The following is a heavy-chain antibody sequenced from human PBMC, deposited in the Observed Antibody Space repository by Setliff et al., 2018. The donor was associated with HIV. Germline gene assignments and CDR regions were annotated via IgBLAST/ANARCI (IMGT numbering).Heavy chain of an antibody. V-gene: IGHV4-38-2*01. J-gene: IGHJ5*02. CDR2: IYQSGSI. CDR3: ARPRRVRSRAWYWFDI. CDR1: GYSVNSGFS. D-gene: IGHD6-19*01. Sequence: ETLSLTCAASGYSVNSGFSRAWIRQPPGQGPQWIGSIYQSGSIYYNPSLQSRVTISVDSSKNQFSLNLFSVTAADTAVYYCARPRRVRSRAWYWFDIWGQGTLVTVSS.